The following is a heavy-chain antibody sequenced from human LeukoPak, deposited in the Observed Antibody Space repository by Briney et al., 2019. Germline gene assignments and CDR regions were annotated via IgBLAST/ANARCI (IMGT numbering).Heavy chain of an antibody. V-gene: IGHV3-53*01. Sequence: GGSLRLSCAASGFTVSSNYMSWVRQAPGKGLEWVSVIYSGGSTYYADSVKGRFTISRDNSKNTLYLQMSSLRAEDTAVYYCARDPYSGSYGNYYYYFMDVWGKGTTVTISS. CDR1: GFTVSSNY. J-gene: IGHJ6*03. D-gene: IGHD1-26*01. CDR3: ARDPYSGSYGNYYYYFMDV. CDR2: IYSGGST.